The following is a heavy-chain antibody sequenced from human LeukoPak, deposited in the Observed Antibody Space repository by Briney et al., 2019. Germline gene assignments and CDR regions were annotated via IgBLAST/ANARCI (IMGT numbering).Heavy chain of an antibody. V-gene: IGHV3-33*01. CDR3: ARDSTTGDRNAFDI. Sequence: SGGSLRLSCAASGFTFSSYGMHWVRQAPGKGLEWVAVIWYDGSNKYYADSVKGRFTISRDNSKNTLYLQMNSLRAEDTAVYYCARDSTTGDRNAFDIWGHGTMVTVSS. J-gene: IGHJ3*02. CDR1: GFTFSSYG. D-gene: IGHD7-27*01. CDR2: IWYDGSNK.